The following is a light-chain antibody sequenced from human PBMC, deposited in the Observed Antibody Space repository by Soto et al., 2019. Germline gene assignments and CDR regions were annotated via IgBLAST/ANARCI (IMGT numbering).Light chain of an antibody. V-gene: IGKV3-20*01. CDR2: GAA. Sequence: EIVLTQSPGTLSLSPGERATLSCRASQSVSSSYLAWYQQKPGQAPRLLIYGAASRATGLPDRFSGSGAGTDFTLTISSREPEDFSVYYCQQYGSSLFTFGPGTKVDIK. CDR1: QSVSSSY. J-gene: IGKJ3*01. CDR3: QQYGSSLFT.